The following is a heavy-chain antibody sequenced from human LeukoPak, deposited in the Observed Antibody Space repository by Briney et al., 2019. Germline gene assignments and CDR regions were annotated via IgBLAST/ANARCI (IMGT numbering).Heavy chain of an antibody. J-gene: IGHJ5*02. D-gene: IGHD3-16*02. CDR1: GFTFSNAW. CDR2: IKSKTDGGTT. Sequence: GGSLRLSCAASGFTFSNAWMSWVRQAPGKGLEWVGRIKSKTDGGTTDYAAPVKGRFTISRDDSKNTLYLQMNSLKTEDTAVYYCARLLNLQGGIYDYVWGSYRYTSWFDPWGQGTLVTVSS. V-gene: IGHV3-15*01. CDR3: ARLLNLQGGIYDYVWGSYRYTSWFDP.